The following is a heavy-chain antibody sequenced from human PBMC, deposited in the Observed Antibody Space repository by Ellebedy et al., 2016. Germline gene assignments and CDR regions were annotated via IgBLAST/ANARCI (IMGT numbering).Heavy chain of an antibody. CDR1: GGTFSSYA. V-gene: IGHV1-69*13. Sequence: SVKVSXXASGGTFSSYAISWVRQAPGQGLEWMGGIIPIFGTANYAQKFQGRVTITADESTSTAYIELSSLRSEDTAVYYCARDPAYSGRYPGSFDYWGQGTLVTVSS. CDR3: ARDPAYSGRYPGSFDY. J-gene: IGHJ4*02. CDR2: IIPIFGTA. D-gene: IGHD1-26*01.